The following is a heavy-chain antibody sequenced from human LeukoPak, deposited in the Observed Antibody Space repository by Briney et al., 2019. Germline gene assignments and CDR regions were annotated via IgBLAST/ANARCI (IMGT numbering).Heavy chain of an antibody. V-gene: IGHV4-34*01. CDR1: GGSFSGYY. Sequence: PSETLSLTCAVYGGSFSGYYWSWIRQPPGKGLEWIGEINHSGSTNYNPSLKSRVTISVDTSKNQFSLKLSSVTAADTAVYYCARGKRITMIVMSYYFDYWGQGTLVTVSS. CDR2: INHSGST. D-gene: IGHD3-22*01. J-gene: IGHJ4*02. CDR3: ARGKRITMIVMSYYFDY.